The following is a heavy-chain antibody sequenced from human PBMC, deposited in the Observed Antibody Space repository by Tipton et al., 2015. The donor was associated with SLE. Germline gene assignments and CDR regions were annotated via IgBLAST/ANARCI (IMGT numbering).Heavy chain of an antibody. CDR2: ISYDGSNK. J-gene: IGHJ4*02. D-gene: IGHD3-22*01. CDR1: GFTFSSYG. Sequence: QLVQSGGGVVQPGRSLRLSCAASGFTFSSYGMHWVRQAPGKGLEWVAVISYDGSNKYYADSVKGRFTISRDNSKNTLYLQMNSLRAEDTAVYYCAKGPKGGITMIVVYWGQGTLVTVSS. CDR3: AKGPKGGITMIVVY. V-gene: IGHV3-30*18.